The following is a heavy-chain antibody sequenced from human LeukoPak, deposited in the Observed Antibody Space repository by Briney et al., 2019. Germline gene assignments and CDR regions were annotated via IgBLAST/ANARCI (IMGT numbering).Heavy chain of an antibody. Sequence: GSLRLSCAASGFTVSSNYMSWVRQAPGKGLEWVSVIYSGGSTYYADSVKGRFTISRDNSKNTLYLQMNSLRDEDTAVYYCARSLLTEADYWGQGTLVTVSS. CDR2: IYSGGST. D-gene: IGHD3-9*01. CDR1: GFTVSSNY. J-gene: IGHJ4*02. CDR3: ARSLLTEADY. V-gene: IGHV3-53*01.